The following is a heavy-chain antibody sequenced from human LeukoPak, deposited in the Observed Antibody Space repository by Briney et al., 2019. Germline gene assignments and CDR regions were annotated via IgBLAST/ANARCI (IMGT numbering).Heavy chain of an antibody. V-gene: IGHV3-30-3*01. CDR2: ISYDGSNK. CDR1: GFTFSSYA. J-gene: IGHJ3*02. D-gene: IGHD6-19*01. Sequence: GGSLRLSCAASGFTFSSYAMHWVRQAPGKGLEWVAVISYDGSNKYYADSVKGRFTISRDNSKNTLYLQMNSLRAEDTAVYYCARGGQQWLVGDAFDIWGQGTMVTVSS. CDR3: ARGGQQWLVGDAFDI.